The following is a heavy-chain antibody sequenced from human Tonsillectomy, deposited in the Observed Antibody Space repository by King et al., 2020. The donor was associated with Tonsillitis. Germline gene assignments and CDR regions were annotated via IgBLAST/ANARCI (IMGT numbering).Heavy chain of an antibody. J-gene: IGHJ6*02. CDR1: GGSFSGYY. CDR2: INHSGST. V-gene: IGHV4-34*01. CDR3: ARTIGNRDGYNSYYYYYYGMDV. D-gene: IGHD5-24*01. Sequence: VQLPQWGAGLLKPSETLSLTCAVYGGSFSGYYWSWIRQPPGKGLEWIGEINHSGSTNYNPSLKSRVTISVDTSKNQFSLKLSSVTAADTAVYYCARTIGNRDGYNSYYYYYYGMDVWGQGTTVTVSS.